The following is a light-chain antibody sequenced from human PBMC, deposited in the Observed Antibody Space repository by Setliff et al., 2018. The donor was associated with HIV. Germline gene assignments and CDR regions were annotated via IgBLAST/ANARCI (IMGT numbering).Light chain of an antibody. CDR2: EVS. V-gene: IGLV2-14*01. CDR1: SSDVGGYNY. J-gene: IGLJ1*01. CDR3: TSYTSNNTYV. Sequence: QSALTQPASVSGSPGQSITIPCTGSSSDVGGYNYVSWYQQHPGKAPKLMIYEVSNRPSGVSNRFSGSKSGNTASLTISGLQAEDEADYYCTSYTSNNTYVFGTGTKVTVL.